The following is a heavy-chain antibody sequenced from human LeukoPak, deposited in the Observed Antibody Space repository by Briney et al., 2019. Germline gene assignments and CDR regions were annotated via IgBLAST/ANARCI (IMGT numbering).Heavy chain of an antibody. Sequence: SETLSLTCTVSGASISNYYWSWIRQPPGKGLEWIGYIYYSGSTNYNPSLKSRVTISVDTSKNQLKLSSVTAADTAVYYCARDPDYWGQGTLVTVSS. J-gene: IGHJ4*02. V-gene: IGHV4-59*12. CDR3: ARDPDY. CDR1: GASISNYY. CDR2: IYYSGST.